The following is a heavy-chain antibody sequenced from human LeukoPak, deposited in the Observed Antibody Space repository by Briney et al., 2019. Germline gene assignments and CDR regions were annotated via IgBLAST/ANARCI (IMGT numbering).Heavy chain of an antibody. CDR1: GGSISSYY. D-gene: IGHD6-19*01. CDR3: ARGLVAGTYYYYYGMDV. Sequence: SETLSLTCTVSGGSISSYYWSWIRQPAGKGLEWIGRIYTSGSTYYNPSLKSRVTISVDRSKNQFSLKLSSVTAADTAVYYCARGLVAGTYYYYYGMDVWGQGTTVTVSS. CDR2: IYTSGST. J-gene: IGHJ6*02. V-gene: IGHV4-4*07.